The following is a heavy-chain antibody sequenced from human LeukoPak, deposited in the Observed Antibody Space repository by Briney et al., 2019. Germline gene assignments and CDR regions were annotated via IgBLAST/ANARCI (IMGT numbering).Heavy chain of an antibody. CDR2: ISYDGSNK. Sequence: GGSLRLSCAASGFTFSSYAMHWVRQAPGKGLEWVAVISYDGSNKYYADSVKGRFTISRDNSKNTLYLQMNSLRAEDTAVYYCARALYGDYGPEVYYYYGMDVWGQGTTVTVSS. CDR1: GFTFSSYA. CDR3: ARALYGDYGPEVYYYYGMDV. J-gene: IGHJ6*02. D-gene: IGHD4-17*01. V-gene: IGHV3-30*04.